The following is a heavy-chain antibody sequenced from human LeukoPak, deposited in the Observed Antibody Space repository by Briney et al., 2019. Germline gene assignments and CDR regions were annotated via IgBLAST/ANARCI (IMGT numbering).Heavy chain of an antibody. Sequence: ASVKVSCKASGYTFINYGISWVRQAPGQGLGWMGWISANNGNTNYVQKLQGRVTMTTDTSTSTAYMELRSLRSDDTAVYYCARRGSYPDRSDFWGQGTLVTVSS. D-gene: IGHD1-26*01. CDR3: ARRGSYPDRSDF. CDR1: GYTFINYG. V-gene: IGHV1-18*01. CDR2: ISANNGNT. J-gene: IGHJ4*02.